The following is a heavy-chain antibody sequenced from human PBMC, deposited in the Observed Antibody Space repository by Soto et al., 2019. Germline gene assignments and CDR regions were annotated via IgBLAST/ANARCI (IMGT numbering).Heavy chain of an antibody. V-gene: IGHV4-31*03. J-gene: IGHJ2*01. CDR2: IYYSGST. Sequence: QVQLQESGPGLVKPSQTLSLTCTVSGGSISSGGYYWSWIRQHPGKGLEWIGYIYYSGSTYYNPSLKIRVTISVDTSKNQFSLKLSSVTAADTAVYYCARGNDYGDIYWYFDLWGRGTLVTVSS. D-gene: IGHD4-17*01. CDR3: ARGNDYGDIYWYFDL. CDR1: GGSISSGGYY.